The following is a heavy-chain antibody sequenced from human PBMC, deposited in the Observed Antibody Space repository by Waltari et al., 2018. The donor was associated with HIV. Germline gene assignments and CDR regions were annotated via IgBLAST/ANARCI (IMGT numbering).Heavy chain of an antibody. CDR2: ISGRGGST. D-gene: IGHD6-19*01. Sequence: EVQLLESGGGLVQPGGYLRLSCAASGFTFSNFAINWVRQAPGKGLEWVSAISGRGGSTHYADSVKGRFSISRDNSKNTLYLQMNSLRPEDTAIYYCAKGGRAVAGNWFDPWGQGTLVTVSS. CDR3: AKGGRAVAGNWFDP. CDR1: GFTFSNFA. J-gene: IGHJ5*02. V-gene: IGHV3-23*01.